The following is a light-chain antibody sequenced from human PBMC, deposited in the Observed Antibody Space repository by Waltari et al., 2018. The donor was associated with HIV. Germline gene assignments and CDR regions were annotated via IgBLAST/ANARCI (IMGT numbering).Light chain of an antibody. CDR3: SSYTLRTTLE. CDR1: SSDVGTYNY. V-gene: IGLV2-14*03. Sequence: QSALTQPASVSGSPGQSITISCTGTSSDVGTYNYVSWYQQHPGEAPKLIIYDVSNRPSGFSNRFAGSKSGNTASLTISGLQAEDEADYYCSSYTLRTTLEFGGGTKRTVL. CDR2: DVS. J-gene: IGLJ2*01.